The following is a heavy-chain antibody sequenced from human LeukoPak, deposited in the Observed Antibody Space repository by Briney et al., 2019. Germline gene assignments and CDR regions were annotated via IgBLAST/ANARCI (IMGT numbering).Heavy chain of an antibody. CDR2: IYTDTST. CDR3: VLESGGTLRY. V-gene: IGHV3-66*01. D-gene: IGHD2-15*01. CDR1: GFTVSNNY. Sequence: TGGSLRLSCTASGFTVSNNYMTWFRQAPGKGLEWVSVIYTDTSTHYADSVKGRFTISRDTSRNTLHLQMIGLRAEDTAVYYCVLESGGTLRYWGRGSLVTVSS. J-gene: IGHJ4*02.